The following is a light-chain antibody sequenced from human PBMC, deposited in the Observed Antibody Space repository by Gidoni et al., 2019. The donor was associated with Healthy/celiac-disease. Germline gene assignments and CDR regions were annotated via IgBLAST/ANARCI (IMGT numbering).Light chain of an antibody. CDR3: QQRSNWPPT. CDR2: DAS. V-gene: IGKV3-11*01. J-gene: IGKJ3*01. CDR1: QRVSSY. Sequence: EIVLSHSPATLSLSPGERATLSCRASQRVSSYLACYQQTHGKAPRLLTYDASNRATGIPARFSGSGSGTDFTLTISRLEPEDFAVYYCQQRSNWPPTFGPGTKVDIK.